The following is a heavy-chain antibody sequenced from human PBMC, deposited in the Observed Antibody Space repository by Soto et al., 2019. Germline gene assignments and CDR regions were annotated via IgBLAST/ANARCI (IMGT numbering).Heavy chain of an antibody. V-gene: IGHV4-4*02. CDR3: ARGDYYDSSGPYFQH. CDR2: IYHSGST. D-gene: IGHD3-22*01. J-gene: IGHJ1*01. Sequence: SETLSLTCAVSGGSISSSNWWSWVRQPPGKGLEWIGEIYHSGSTNYNPSLKSRVTISVDKSKNQFSLKLSSVTAADTAVYYCARGDYYDSSGPYFQHWGQGTLVTVS. CDR1: GGSISSSNW.